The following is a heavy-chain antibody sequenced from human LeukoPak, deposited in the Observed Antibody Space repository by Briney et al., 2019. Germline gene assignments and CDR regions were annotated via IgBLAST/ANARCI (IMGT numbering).Heavy chain of an antibody. CDR3: AADLSNPRMGASYLDS. V-gene: IGHV1-58*01. CDR2: IIVGSGAT. Sequence: ASVKVSCKASGFTSTNFAVQWVRQARGQRLEWIGWIIVGSGATKCAQDFQERVTITRDLSTSTLYMELRSLTSEDTAVYYCAADLSNPRMGASYLDSWGQGTLVTASS. CDR1: GFTSTNFA. J-gene: IGHJ4*02. D-gene: IGHD3-16*01.